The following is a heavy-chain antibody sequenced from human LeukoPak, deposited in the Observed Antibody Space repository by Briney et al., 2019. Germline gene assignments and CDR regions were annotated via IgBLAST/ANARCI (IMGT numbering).Heavy chain of an antibody. Sequence: ASVKVSCKASGYTFTGYYMHWVRQAPGQGLEWMGWMNPNSGNTGYAQKFQGRVTMTRNTSISTAYMELSSLRSEDTAVYYCARFLADAFDIWGQGTMVTVSS. V-gene: IGHV1-8*02. CDR1: GYTFTGYY. J-gene: IGHJ3*02. CDR3: ARFLADAFDI. CDR2: MNPNSGNT.